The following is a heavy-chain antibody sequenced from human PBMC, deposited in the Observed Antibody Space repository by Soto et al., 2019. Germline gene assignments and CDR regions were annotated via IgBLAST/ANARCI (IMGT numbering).Heavy chain of an antibody. CDR3: AGGTQGGYCSGGGCYSENDS. CDR1: GGSITSYS. CDR2: IYYSGST. Sequence: QVQLQESGPGLVKPSETLSLTCTVSGGSITSYSWSWIRQPPGKGLEWIGHIYYSGSTNYNPSLKGRVTISVDTSKNQFSLKLSSVPAADTAVYYCAGGTQGGYCSGGGCYSENDSWGQGTLVTVSS. J-gene: IGHJ5*02. V-gene: IGHV4-59*01. D-gene: IGHD2-15*01.